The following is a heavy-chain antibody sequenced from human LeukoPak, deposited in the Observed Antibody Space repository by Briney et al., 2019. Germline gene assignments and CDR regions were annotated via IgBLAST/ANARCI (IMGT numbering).Heavy chain of an antibody. Sequence: SETLSFTCTASGRSISNYYWSWTRHPPGKGLEWIGYIYYSGSTNYNPSLKSRVTISVGTSKNQFSLKVSSVTAADTAVYYCGRDQYSCGWFDYWGQGTLVSV. CDR1: GRSISNYY. D-gene: IGHD6-19*01. J-gene: IGHJ4*02. CDR2: IYYSGST. CDR3: GRDQYSCGWFDY. V-gene: IGHV4-59*01.